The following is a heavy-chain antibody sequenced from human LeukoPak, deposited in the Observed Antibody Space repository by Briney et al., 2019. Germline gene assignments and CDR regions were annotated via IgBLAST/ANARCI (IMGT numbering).Heavy chain of an antibody. Sequence: GGSLRLSCAASGFTFNIYWIHWVRQAPGKGLVWVSRIDSDGSGTIYADSVKGRFTVSRDNAKNTLYLQMNSLRAEDAAVYYCARGGGDHGFDIWGQGTMVTVSS. CDR2: IDSDGSGT. V-gene: IGHV3-74*01. CDR1: GFTFNIYW. D-gene: IGHD6-25*01. J-gene: IGHJ3*02. CDR3: ARGGGDHGFDI.